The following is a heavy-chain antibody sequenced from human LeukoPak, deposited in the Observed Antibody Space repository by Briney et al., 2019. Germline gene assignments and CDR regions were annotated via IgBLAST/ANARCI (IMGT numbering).Heavy chain of an antibody. Sequence: RPSETLSLTCAVYGGSFSGYYWSWIRQPPGKGLEWIGEINHSGSTNYNPSLKSRVTISVDTSKNQFSLKLSSVTAADTAVYYCARCFARPNYYGSGSYSSVGFDPWGQGTLVTVSS. CDR3: ARCFARPNYYGSGSYSSVGFDP. CDR2: INHSGST. D-gene: IGHD3-10*01. J-gene: IGHJ5*02. CDR1: GGSFSGYY. V-gene: IGHV4-34*01.